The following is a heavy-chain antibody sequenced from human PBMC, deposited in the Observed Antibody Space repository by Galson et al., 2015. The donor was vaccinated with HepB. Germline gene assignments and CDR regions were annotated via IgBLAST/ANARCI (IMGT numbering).Heavy chain of an antibody. V-gene: IGHV5-51*01. J-gene: IGHJ4*02. D-gene: IGHD3-22*01. Sequence: QSGAEVKKPGESLKISCKGSGYSFTSYWIGWVRQMPGKGLEWMGIIYPGDSDTRYSPSFQGQVTISADKSISTAYLRWSSLKASDTAMYYCARSAYYYDSSGYYFHYWGQGTLVTVSS. CDR3: ARSAYYYDSSGYYFHY. CDR2: IYPGDSDT. CDR1: GYSFTSYW.